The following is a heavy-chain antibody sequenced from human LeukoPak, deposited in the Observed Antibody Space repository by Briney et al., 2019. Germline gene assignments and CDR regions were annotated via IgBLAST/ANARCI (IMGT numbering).Heavy chain of an antibody. Sequence: GGSLRLSCAASGFTFSSYGLSWVRQAPGKGLEWVSAISGSGGSTYYADSVKGRFTISRDNSKNTLYLQMNSLRAEDTAVYYCAKDIGVLGATTEGDYWGQGTLVTVSS. CDR2: ISGSGGST. CDR3: AKDIGVLGATTEGDY. J-gene: IGHJ4*02. D-gene: IGHD1-26*01. CDR1: GFTFSSYG. V-gene: IGHV3-23*01.